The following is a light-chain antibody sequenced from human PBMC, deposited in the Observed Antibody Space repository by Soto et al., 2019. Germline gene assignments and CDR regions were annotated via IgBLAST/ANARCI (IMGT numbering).Light chain of an antibody. J-gene: IGKJ2*01. CDR3: QQYNSWPAYT. CDR1: QSVSSS. Sequence: EIVMTQSPATLSVSPGERATLSCRASQSVSSSLAWYQQKPGQAPRLLIYGASTRATGIPARFSGSGSGTEFTLTISSLQSEDFAVYYCQQYNSWPAYTFGQGTKLEIK. V-gene: IGKV3-15*01. CDR2: GAS.